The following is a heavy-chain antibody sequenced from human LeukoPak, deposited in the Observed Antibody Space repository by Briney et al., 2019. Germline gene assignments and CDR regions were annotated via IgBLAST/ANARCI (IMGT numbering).Heavy chain of an antibody. V-gene: IGHV3-53*01. Sequence: GGSLRLSCAASGFTVSSNYMSWVRQAPGKGLEWVSVIYSGGSTYYADSVKGRFTISRDNSKNTLHLQMNSLRAEDTAVYYCARTRGQVRFDPWGQGTLVTVSS. J-gene: IGHJ5*02. CDR3: ARTRGQVRFDP. CDR1: GFTVSSNY. CDR2: IYSGGST.